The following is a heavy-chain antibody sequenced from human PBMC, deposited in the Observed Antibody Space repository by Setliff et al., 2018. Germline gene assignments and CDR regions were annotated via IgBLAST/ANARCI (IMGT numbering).Heavy chain of an antibody. Sequence: ASVKVSCKTSGYTFTNYGITWVRQAPGQGLEWMGWIEPKSGDANYAQKLQGRVTMTRDMSVSTAYMELTRLSSDDTAMYYCARGQTLRHFDWPTAFDYWGLGTLVTVSS. J-gene: IGHJ4*02. CDR1: GYTFTNYG. CDR2: IEPKSGDA. V-gene: IGHV1-2*02. CDR3: ARGQTLRHFDWPTAFDY. D-gene: IGHD3-9*01.